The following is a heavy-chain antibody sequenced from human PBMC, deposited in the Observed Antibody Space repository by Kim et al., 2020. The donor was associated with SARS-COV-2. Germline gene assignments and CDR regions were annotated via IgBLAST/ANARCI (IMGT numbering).Heavy chain of an antibody. CDR2: ISGSGGST. V-gene: IGHV3-23*01. CDR1: GFTFSSYA. CDR3: AKDRCSGGSCYPNPAEYFHD. Sequence: GGSLRLSCAASGFTFSSYAMSWVRQAPGKGLEWVSAISGSGGSTYYADSVKGRFTISRDNSKNTLYLQMNSLRAEDTAVYYCAKDRCSGGSCYPNPAEYFHDWGQGPLVTVSS. J-gene: IGHJ1*01. D-gene: IGHD2-15*01.